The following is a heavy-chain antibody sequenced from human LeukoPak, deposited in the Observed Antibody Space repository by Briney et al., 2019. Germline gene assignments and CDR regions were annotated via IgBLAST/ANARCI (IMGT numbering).Heavy chain of an antibody. CDR1: GGSFSGYY. Sequence: KASETLSLTCAVYGGSFSGYYWSWIRQPPGKGLEWIGEINHSGSSNYNPSLKSRVTISVDTSKNQFSLKLSSVTAADTAVYYCARSSLSGSYSYYFDYWGQGTLVTVSS. CDR2: INHSGSS. CDR3: ARSSLSGSYSYYFDY. V-gene: IGHV4-34*01. J-gene: IGHJ4*02. D-gene: IGHD1-26*01.